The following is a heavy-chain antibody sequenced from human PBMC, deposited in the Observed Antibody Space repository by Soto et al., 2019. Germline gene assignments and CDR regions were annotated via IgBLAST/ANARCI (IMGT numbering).Heavy chain of an antibody. CDR2: INPKGGRT. J-gene: IGHJ4*02. CDR3: ARDAPKKSYDLLPGYHTPPDY. CDR1: GYTFTTTD. D-gene: IGHD3-9*01. V-gene: IGHV1-46*01. Sequence: ASVKVSCKESGYTFTTTDIQWVRQAPGQGLEWMGIINPKGGRTNYAQRFQGRIMMTSDTSTSTVYMELSSLRSEDTGVYYCARDAPKKSYDLLPGYHTPPDYWGQGTLVTVSS.